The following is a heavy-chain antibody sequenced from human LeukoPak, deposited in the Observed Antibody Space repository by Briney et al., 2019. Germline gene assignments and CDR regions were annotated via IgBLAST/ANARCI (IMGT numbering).Heavy chain of an antibody. V-gene: IGHV3-20*04. CDR3: ARDLIDYGGKGNDY. J-gene: IGHJ4*02. Sequence: GGSLRLSCAASGFTFDDYGMSWVRQAPGKGLEWVSGINWNGGSTGYADSVKGRFTISRDNAKNSLYLQMNSLRAEDTALYYCARDLIDYGGKGNDYWGQGTPVTVSS. D-gene: IGHD4-23*01. CDR1: GFTFDDYG. CDR2: INWNGGST.